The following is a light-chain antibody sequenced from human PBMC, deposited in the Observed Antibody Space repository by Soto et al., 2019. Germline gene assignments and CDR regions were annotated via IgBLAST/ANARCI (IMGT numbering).Light chain of an antibody. CDR3: SSYTSKSSLI. CDR2: EVR. J-gene: IGLJ2*01. V-gene: IGLV2-14*01. Sequence: QSVLTQPASVSGSPGQSITISCAGTMRDVGAYNPVSWYQQHPGRAPQLIIYEVRNRPSGISFHFSGSKSGNTASLTISGLQAEDEADYYCSSYTSKSSLIFGGGTKVTVL. CDR1: MRDVGAYNP.